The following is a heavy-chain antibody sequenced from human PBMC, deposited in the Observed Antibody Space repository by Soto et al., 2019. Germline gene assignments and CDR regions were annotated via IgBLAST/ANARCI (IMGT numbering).Heavy chain of an antibody. V-gene: IGHV3-7*01. CDR3: ARKYYYDSSGFVFAFDI. CDR2: IKQDGSEK. D-gene: IGHD3-22*01. J-gene: IGHJ3*02. CDR1: GFTFSSYW. Sequence: GGSLRLSCAASGFTFSSYWMSWVRQAPGKGLEWVANIKQDGSEKYYVDSVKGRFTISRDNAKNSLYLQMNSLRAEDTAVYYCARKYYYDSSGFVFAFDIWGQGTIVTVSS.